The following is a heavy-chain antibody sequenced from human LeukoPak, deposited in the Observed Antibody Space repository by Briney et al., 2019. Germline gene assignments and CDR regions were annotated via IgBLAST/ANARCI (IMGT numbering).Heavy chain of an antibody. J-gene: IGHJ6*03. Sequence: GGSLRLSCVASGFTFSNYWMSWVRQAPGKGLEWVANIKQDGSEKYYVDSVKGRFTISGDNAKNSLYLQMNSLRAEDTAVYYCARISGYYYMDVWGKGTTVTISS. D-gene: IGHD2-15*01. CDR2: IKQDGSEK. CDR3: ARISGYYYMDV. V-gene: IGHV3-7*01. CDR1: GFTFSNYW.